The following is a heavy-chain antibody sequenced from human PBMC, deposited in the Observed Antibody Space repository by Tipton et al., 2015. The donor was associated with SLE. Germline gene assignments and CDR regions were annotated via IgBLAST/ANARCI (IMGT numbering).Heavy chain of an antibody. CDR2: INHSGST. CDR3: AREGRREQLALDY. CDR1: GGSFSGYY. V-gene: IGHV4-34*01. Sequence: TLSLTCAVYGGSFSGYYWSWIRQPPGKGLEWIGEINHSGSTNYNPSLKSRVTISVDTSKNQFSLNLSSVTAADTAVYYCAREGRREQLALDYWGQGTLVTVSS. J-gene: IGHJ4*02. D-gene: IGHD6-6*01.